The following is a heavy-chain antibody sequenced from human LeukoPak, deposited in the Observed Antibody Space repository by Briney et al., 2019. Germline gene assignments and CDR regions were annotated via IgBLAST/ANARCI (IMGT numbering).Heavy chain of an antibody. V-gene: IGHV3-48*01. CDR3: ARSKENDY. J-gene: IGHJ4*02. CDR1: GFTFSSYS. CDR2: ISSSSSSTI. Sequence: TGGSLRLSCAASGFTFSSYSMNWVRQAPGKGLEWVSYISSSSSSTIYYADSVKGRFTISRDNAKNSLYLQMNSLRAEDTAMYYCARSKENDYWSQGTLVTVSS.